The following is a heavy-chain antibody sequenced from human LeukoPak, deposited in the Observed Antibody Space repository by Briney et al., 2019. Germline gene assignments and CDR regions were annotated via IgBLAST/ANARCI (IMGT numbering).Heavy chain of an antibody. J-gene: IGHJ6*02. CDR1: GFTFSTYH. CDR2: I. Sequence: GGSLRLSCAASGFTFSTYHMNWVRQAPGKGLDWVSYIMKGRFTISRDNAKNSLYLQMNSLRDEDTAVYYCARSFGDYYGSRTFYDPYYHYGMDVWGQGTTVTVSS. CDR3: ARSFGDYYGSRTFYDPYYHYGMDV. D-gene: IGHD3-10*01. V-gene: IGHV3-48*02.